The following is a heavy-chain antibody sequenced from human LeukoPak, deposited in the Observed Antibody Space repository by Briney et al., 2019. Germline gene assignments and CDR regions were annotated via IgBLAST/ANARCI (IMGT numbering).Heavy chain of an antibody. CDR3: VRQSTGLDY. J-gene: IGHJ4*02. CDR1: GFTFSTHI. D-gene: IGHD5/OR15-5a*01. CDR2: IEPDETTK. V-gene: IGHV3-30-3*01. Sequence: GGSLRLSRAASGFTFSTHIMHWVRQAPGKGLEWVAVIEPDETTKYHADSVKGRFTISRDNSENTLYLQLDSLRSEDTGLYYCVRQSTGLDYWGQGTLVTVSS.